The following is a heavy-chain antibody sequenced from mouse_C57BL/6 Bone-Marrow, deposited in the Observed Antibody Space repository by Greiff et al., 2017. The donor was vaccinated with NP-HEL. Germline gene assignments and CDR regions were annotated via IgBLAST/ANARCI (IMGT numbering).Heavy chain of an antibody. D-gene: IGHD2-5*01. CDR1: GFTFSDYY. Sequence: EVKVVESGGGLVQPGGSLKLSCAASGFTFSDYYMYWVRQTPEKRLEWVAYISNGGGSTYYADTVKGRFTISRDNAKNTLYLQMSSLKSEDTAVYYCTTHYAYNNLFDYWGQGTTLTVSS. J-gene: IGHJ2*01. CDR2: ISNGGGST. V-gene: IGHV5-12*01. CDR3: TTHYAYNNLFDY.